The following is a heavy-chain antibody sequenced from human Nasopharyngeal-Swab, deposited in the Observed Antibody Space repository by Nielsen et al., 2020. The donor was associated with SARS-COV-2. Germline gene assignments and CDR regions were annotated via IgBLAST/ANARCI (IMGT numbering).Heavy chain of an antibody. V-gene: IGHV3-72*01. CDR3: ARGATIFGVVLGDSYGMDV. D-gene: IGHD3-3*01. CDR2: TRNKANSYTT. J-gene: IGHJ6*02. CDR1: GFTFSDHY. Sequence: GGSLRLSCAASGFTFSDHYMAWVRQAPGKGLEWVGRTRNKANSYTTEYAASVKGRFTISRDDSENSVYLQMNSLKTEDTAVYYCARGATIFGVVLGDSYGMDVWGQGTTVTVSS.